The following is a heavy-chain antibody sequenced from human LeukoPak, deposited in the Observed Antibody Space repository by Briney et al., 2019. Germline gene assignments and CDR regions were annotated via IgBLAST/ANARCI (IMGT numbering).Heavy chain of an antibody. CDR1: GGSISSYY. J-gene: IGHJ1*01. V-gene: IGHV4-59*01. D-gene: IGHD2-8*01. CDR3: AALMRAAHSVYFQH. CDR2: IYYSGST. Sequence: PSETLSLTCTVSGGSISSYYWSWIRQPPGKGLEWIGYIYYSGSTNYNPSLKSRVTISVDTSKNQFSLKLSSVTAADTAVYYCAALMRAAHSVYFQHWGQGTLVTVSP.